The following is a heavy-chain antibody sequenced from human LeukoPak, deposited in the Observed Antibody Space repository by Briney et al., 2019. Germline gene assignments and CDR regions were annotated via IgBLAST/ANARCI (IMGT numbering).Heavy chain of an antibody. CDR3: ARNYYDILTGVRN. Sequence: GGSLRLSCAASGFTFSDYYMSWIRQAPGKGLEWVSYISHSGRTMYYADSVKGRFTISRDNAKNSLYLQMNSLRAEDTAVYYCARNYYDILTGVRNWGQGTLVTVSS. V-gene: IGHV3-11*01. D-gene: IGHD3-9*01. J-gene: IGHJ4*02. CDR1: GFTFSDYY. CDR2: ISHSGRTM.